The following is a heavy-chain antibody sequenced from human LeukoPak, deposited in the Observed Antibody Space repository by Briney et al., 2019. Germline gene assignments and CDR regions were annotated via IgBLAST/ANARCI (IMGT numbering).Heavy chain of an antibody. V-gene: IGHV4-30-2*01. CDR2: IYHSESN. CDR1: GGSISSGGFS. Sequence: SETLSLTCAASGGSISSGGFSWSWMRQPPGKGLEWIGYIYHSESNYYNPSLSSRTTISVDRSKNQFSLKLSSVTAADTAVYYCATGGRYYYDSSGYFRYWGQGTLVTVSS. D-gene: IGHD3-22*01. J-gene: IGHJ4*02. CDR3: ATGGRYYYDSSGYFRY.